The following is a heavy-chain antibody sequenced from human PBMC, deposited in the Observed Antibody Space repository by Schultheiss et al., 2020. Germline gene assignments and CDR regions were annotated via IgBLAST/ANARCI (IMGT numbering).Heavy chain of an antibody. CDR2: IWYDGSNK. CDR3: AAPPGGATILY. J-gene: IGHJ4*02. D-gene: IGHD5-12*01. V-gene: IGHV3-33*01. Sequence: SLKISCAASGFTFSSYGMHWVRQAPGKGLEWVAVIWYDGSNKYYADSVKGRFTISRDNSKNTLYLQMNSLRAEDTAVYYCAAPPGGATILYWGQGTLVTVSS. CDR1: GFTFSSYG.